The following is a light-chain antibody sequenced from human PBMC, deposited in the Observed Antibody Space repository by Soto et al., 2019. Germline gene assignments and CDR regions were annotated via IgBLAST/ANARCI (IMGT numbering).Light chain of an antibody. CDR3: QQYCRSPHT. CDR2: GAS. J-gene: IGKJ2*01. V-gene: IGKV3-20*01. CDR1: QSVSSSY. Sequence: EIVLTQSPGTLSLSPGERATFSCRASQSVSSSYLAWYQHKPGQAPRLLIYGASRRSTGIPDRVRGSGAGTDFSLTISRLEPEDFAVYYCQQYCRSPHTFGEGTKRESK.